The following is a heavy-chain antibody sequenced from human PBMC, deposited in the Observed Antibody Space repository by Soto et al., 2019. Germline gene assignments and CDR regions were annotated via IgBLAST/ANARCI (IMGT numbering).Heavy chain of an antibody. CDR2: FIPIFGTA. V-gene: IGHV1-69*13. Sequence: SVKVSCKASGGTFSSYAISWVRQAPGQGLEWMGGFIPIFGTANYAQKFQGRVTITADESTSTAYMELSSLRSEDTAVYYCARDYRTPYYYDSSGYYGYWYFDLWGRGTLVTVSS. CDR3: ARDYRTPYYYDSSGYYGYWYFDL. J-gene: IGHJ2*01. D-gene: IGHD3-22*01. CDR1: GGTFSSYA.